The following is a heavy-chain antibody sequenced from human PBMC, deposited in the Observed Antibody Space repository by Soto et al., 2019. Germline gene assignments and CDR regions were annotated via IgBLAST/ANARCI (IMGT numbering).Heavy chain of an antibody. V-gene: IGHV3-23*01. Sequence: GGSLRLSCAASGFTFSSYAMSWVRQAPGKGLEWVSAISGSGGSTYYADSVKGRFTISRDNSKNTLYLQMNSLRAEDTAVYYCAKDGEVYDFWSGYYTLDAFDIWGQGTMVTVSS. J-gene: IGHJ3*02. CDR3: AKDGEVYDFWSGYYTLDAFDI. D-gene: IGHD3-3*01. CDR2: ISGSGGST. CDR1: GFTFSSYA.